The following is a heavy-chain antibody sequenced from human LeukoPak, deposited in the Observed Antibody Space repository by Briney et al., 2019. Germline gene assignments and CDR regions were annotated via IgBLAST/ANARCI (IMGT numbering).Heavy chain of an antibody. D-gene: IGHD5-24*01. Sequence: SETLSLTCTVSGGSISSYYWSWIRQPPGKGLEWIGYIYYSGSTNYNPSLKSRVTISVDTSKNQFSLKLSSVTAADTAVYYCAGDRDGYNYVPFDYWGQGTLVTVSS. J-gene: IGHJ4*02. CDR1: GGSISSYY. CDR2: IYYSGST. V-gene: IGHV4-59*01. CDR3: AGDRDGYNYVPFDY.